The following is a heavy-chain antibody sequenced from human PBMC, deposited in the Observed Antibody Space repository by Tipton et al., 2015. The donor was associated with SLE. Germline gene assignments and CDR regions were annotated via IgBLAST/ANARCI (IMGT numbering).Heavy chain of an antibody. CDR3: ARDTHSGSRADH. V-gene: IGHV3-66*01. D-gene: IGHD1-26*01. J-gene: IGHJ3*01. Sequence: SLRLSCAASGFSVSNDYMSWVRQAPGRGLEWISVIFIGGSTYYADSVKGRFTISRDNSKNTLYLQMNSLRVEDTAVYYCARDTHSGSRADHWGQGTMVTVSS. CDR2: IFIGGST. CDR1: GFSVSNDY.